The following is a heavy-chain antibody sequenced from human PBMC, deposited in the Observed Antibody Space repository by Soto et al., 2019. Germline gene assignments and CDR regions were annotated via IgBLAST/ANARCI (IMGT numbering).Heavy chain of an antibody. V-gene: IGHV1-18*01. J-gene: IGHJ6*02. Sequence: QVQLVQSGAEVKKPGASVKVSCKASGYTFTSYGISWVRQAPGQGLEWMGWISAYNGNTNYAQKLQGRVTMTTDTSTSTAYMELRSLRSDGTAVYYCARDPRRGIAAAVGMDVWGQGTTVTVSS. CDR1: GYTFTSYG. CDR2: ISAYNGNT. D-gene: IGHD6-13*01. CDR3: ARDPRRGIAAAVGMDV.